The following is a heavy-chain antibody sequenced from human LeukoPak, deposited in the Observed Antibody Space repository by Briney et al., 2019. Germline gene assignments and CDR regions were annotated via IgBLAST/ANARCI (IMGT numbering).Heavy chain of an antibody. V-gene: IGHV3-30*02. Sequence: GGSLRLSCAASGFTFSSYGMHWVRQAPGKGLEWVAVIWYDGSDKYYEDSVKGRFTISRDNSKNTLYLQMNSLRAEDTAVYYCAKILPDTVTADYWGQGTLVTVSS. CDR3: AKILPDTVTADY. J-gene: IGHJ4*02. D-gene: IGHD4-11*01. CDR1: GFTFSSYG. CDR2: IWYDGSDK.